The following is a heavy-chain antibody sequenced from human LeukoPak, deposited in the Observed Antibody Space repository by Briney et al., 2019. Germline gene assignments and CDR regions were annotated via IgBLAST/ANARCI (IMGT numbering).Heavy chain of an antibody. CDR3: ARLFYGDYNNWFDP. CDR2: ISSSSSTI. J-gene: IGHJ5*02. V-gene: IGHV3-48*01. D-gene: IGHD4-17*01. CDR1: GFTFSSYS. Sequence: AGGSLRLSCAASGFTFSSYSMNWVRQAPGKGLEWVSYISSSSSTIYYADSVKGRFTISRDNAKNSLYLQMNSLRAEDTAVYYCARLFYGDYNNWFDPWGQGTLVTVSS.